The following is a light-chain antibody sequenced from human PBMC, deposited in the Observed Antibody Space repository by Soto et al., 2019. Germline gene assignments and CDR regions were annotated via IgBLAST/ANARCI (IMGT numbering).Light chain of an antibody. Sequence: QLVLTQSPSASASLGASVKLTCTLSSGHSSYAIAWHQQQPEKGPRYLMKLDSDGSHTKGDAIPERFSGSSSGAERYLTISVLQSEDEAYYYCQTWGTGIHVVFGGGTKLTVL. V-gene: IGLV4-69*01. CDR2: LDSDGSH. CDR1: SGHSSYA. J-gene: IGLJ2*01. CDR3: QTWGTGIHVV.